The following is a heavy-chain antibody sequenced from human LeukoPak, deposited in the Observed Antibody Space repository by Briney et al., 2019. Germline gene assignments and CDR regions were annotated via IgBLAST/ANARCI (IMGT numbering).Heavy chain of an antibody. CDR2: IYYSGST. J-gene: IGHJ4*02. Sequence: SETLSLTCTVSGGSISSYYWSWIRQPPGKGLEWIGYIYYSGSTNYNPSLKSRVTISVDTSKNQFSLKLSSVTAADTVVYYCAIYGYDNYFDYWGQGTLVTVSS. CDR3: AIYGYDNYFDY. V-gene: IGHV4-59*01. D-gene: IGHD5-18*01. CDR1: GGSISSYY.